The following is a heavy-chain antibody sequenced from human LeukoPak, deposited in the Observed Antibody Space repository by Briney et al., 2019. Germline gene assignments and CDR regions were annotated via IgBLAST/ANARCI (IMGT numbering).Heavy chain of an antibody. CDR3: AKDLWFGELSPVDY. D-gene: IGHD3-10*01. J-gene: IGHJ4*02. CDR1: GFTFNNYA. Sequence: AGGSLRLSCAASGFTFNNYAMSWVRQAPGKGLEWVSTISGSGGSTFYADSVKGRFTISRDNSKNTLYLQMTSLRAENTAVYYCAKDLWFGELSPVDYWGQGTLVTVSS. CDR2: ISGSGGST. V-gene: IGHV3-23*01.